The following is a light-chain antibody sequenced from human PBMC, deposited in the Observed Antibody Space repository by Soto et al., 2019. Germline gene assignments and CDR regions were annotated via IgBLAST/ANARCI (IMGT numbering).Light chain of an antibody. CDR1: QSVTSNY. CDR2: GAS. J-gene: IGKJ1*01. V-gene: IGKV3-20*01. CDR3: QQYGSSPGT. Sequence: EIVFTQSPGTLSLSPGERATLSCRASQSVTSNYLAWYQQKPGQAPRLLIFGASIRDTGIPDRFSGSGSGTDFTLTISRLEPEDFAVYYCQQYGSSPGTFGQGTKV.